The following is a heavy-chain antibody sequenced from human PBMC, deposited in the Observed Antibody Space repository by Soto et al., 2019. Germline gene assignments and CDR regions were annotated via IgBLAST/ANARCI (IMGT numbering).Heavy chain of an antibody. D-gene: IGHD6-13*01. CDR3: ARVGRSSWLTDYYYYYMDV. CDR2: IWYDGSNK. CDR1: GFTFSSYG. Sequence: PGGSLRLSCAASGFTFSSYGMHWVRQAPGKGLEWVAGIWYDGSNKYYADSVKGRFTISRDNSKNTLYLQMNSLRAEDTAVYYCARVGRSSWLTDYYYYYMDVWGKGTTVTVSS. V-gene: IGHV3-33*01. J-gene: IGHJ6*03.